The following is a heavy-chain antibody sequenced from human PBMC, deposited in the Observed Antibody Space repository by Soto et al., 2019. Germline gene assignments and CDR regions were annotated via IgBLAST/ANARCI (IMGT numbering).Heavy chain of an antibody. CDR3: ARYQKCRFDY. V-gene: IGHV4-30-4*08. J-gene: IGHJ4*02. Sequence: PSETLSLTXTVSGGSISSGDYYWSWIRQPPGKGLEWIGYIYYTGSTYYNPSLKSRLTISVDTSKNQFSLKLTSVTAADTAVYFCARYQKCRFDYWGQGTLVTVSS. D-gene: IGHD2-2*01. CDR2: IYYTGST. CDR1: GGSISSGDYY.